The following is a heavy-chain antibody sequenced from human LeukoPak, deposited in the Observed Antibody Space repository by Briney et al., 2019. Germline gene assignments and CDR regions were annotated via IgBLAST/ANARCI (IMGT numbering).Heavy chain of an antibody. CDR1: GFTFSSYG. J-gene: IGHJ4*02. CDR2: ISYDGSNK. Sequence: GGSLRLSCAVSGFTFSSYGMHWVRQAPGKGLEWVAVISYDGSNKYYADSVKGRFTISRDNSKNTLYLQMNTLRAEDTALYYCVKEPTGYFDCWGQGTLVTVSS. CDR3: VKEPTGYFDC. D-gene: IGHD2-8*02. V-gene: IGHV3-30*18.